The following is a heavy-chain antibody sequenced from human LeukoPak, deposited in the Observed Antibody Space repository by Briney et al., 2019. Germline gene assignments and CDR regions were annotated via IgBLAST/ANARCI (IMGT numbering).Heavy chain of an antibody. CDR3: AKAATTFRAFDY. V-gene: IGHV3-43*01. D-gene: IGHD5-12*01. CDR2: ISWDGGNT. J-gene: IGHJ4*02. CDR1: GFTFDDYT. Sequence: GGSLRLSCAASGFTFDDYTMHWVRQAPGKGLEWVSLISWDGGNTYYADSVKGRFTISRDNSINSLYLQMNSLRTEDTALYYCAKAATTFRAFDYWGQGTLVTVSS.